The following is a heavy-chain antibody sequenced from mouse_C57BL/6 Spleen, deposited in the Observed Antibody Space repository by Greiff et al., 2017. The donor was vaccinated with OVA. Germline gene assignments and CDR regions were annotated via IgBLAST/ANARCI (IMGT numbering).Heavy chain of an antibody. V-gene: IGHV1-69*01. CDR1: GYTFTSYW. Sequence: QVQLQQPGAELVMPGASVKLSCKASGYTFTSYWMHWVKQRPGQGLEWIGEIDPSDSYTNYNQKFKGKSTLTVDKSSSTAYLKLSSLTSEDSAVYYCERSGYDYDVRYFDVWGTGTTVTVSS. CDR2: IDPSDSYT. CDR3: ERSGYDYDVRYFDV. D-gene: IGHD2-4*01. J-gene: IGHJ1*03.